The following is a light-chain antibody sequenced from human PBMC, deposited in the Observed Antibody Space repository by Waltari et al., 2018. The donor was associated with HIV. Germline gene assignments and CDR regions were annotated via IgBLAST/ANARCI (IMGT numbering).Light chain of an antibody. CDR1: HSVFYSLSNKPY. J-gene: IGKJ1*01. Sequence: DIVMTQSPESLAVSLGERATIQCQSSHSVFYSLSNKPYLAWYQQKPGQPPKLLIYWASAREFGVPDRFSGGGSGTDFTLTIRGLQAADMAVYYCQQYYSTPRTFGRGTKVEI. V-gene: IGKV4-1*01. CDR2: WAS. CDR3: QQYYSTPRT.